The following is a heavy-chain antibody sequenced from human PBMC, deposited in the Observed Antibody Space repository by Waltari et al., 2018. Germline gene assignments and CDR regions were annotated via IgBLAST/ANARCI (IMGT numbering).Heavy chain of an antibody. CDR2: ISSSSSYI. CDR3: AGITGPIDAFDI. J-gene: IGHJ3*02. V-gene: IGHV3-21*01. Sequence: EVQLVESGGGLVKPGGSLRLSCAASGFTFSSYRMNWVRQAPGKGLEWVSSISSSSSYIYYADSVKGRFTISRDNAKNSLYLQMNSLRAEDTAVYYCAGITGPIDAFDIWGQGTMVTVSS. D-gene: IGHD1-20*01. CDR1: GFTFSSYR.